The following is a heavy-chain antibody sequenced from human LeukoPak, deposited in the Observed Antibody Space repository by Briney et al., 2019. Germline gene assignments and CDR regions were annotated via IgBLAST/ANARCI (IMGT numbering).Heavy chain of an antibody. Sequence: GGSLRLSCAASGSTFSDYYMTWIRQAPGKGLEWVSSITGSSTYTNYADSVKGRFAISRDNAENSLYLQMNSLRAEDTAVYYCARISGSYVFDYWGQGTLVTVSS. CDR3: ARISGSYVFDY. V-gene: IGHV3-11*03. CDR1: GSTFSDYY. J-gene: IGHJ4*02. CDR2: ITGSSTYT. D-gene: IGHD3-16*01.